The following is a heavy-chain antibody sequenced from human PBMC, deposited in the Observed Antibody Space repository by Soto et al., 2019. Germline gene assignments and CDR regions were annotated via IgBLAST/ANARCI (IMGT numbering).Heavy chain of an antibody. CDR3: AKLALYDSSGYFDY. V-gene: IGHV3-30*18. Sequence: PGGSLRLSCAASGFTFSSYGMHWVRQAPGKGLEWVAVISYDGSNKYYADSVKGRFTISRDNSKNTLYLQMNSLRAEDTAVYYCAKLALYDSSGYFDYWGQGTLVTVSS. D-gene: IGHD3-22*01. CDR1: GFTFSSYG. J-gene: IGHJ4*02. CDR2: ISYDGSNK.